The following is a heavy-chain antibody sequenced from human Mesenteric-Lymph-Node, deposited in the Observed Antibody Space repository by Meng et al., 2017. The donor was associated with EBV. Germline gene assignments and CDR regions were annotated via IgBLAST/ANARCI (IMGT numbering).Heavy chain of an antibody. CDR1: GYTLTSYD. Sequence: VQIVQSWSELKKPGASVKVSCKSSGYTLTSYDINWVRQATGQGLEWMGWMNPNSGNTGYAQKFQGRVTMTRNTSISTAYMELSSLRSEDTAVYYCARVGPLNSNWFDPWGQGTLVTVSS. CDR3: ARVGPLNSNWFDP. V-gene: IGHV1-8*01. J-gene: IGHJ5*02. CDR2: MNPNSGNT. D-gene: IGHD1-1*01.